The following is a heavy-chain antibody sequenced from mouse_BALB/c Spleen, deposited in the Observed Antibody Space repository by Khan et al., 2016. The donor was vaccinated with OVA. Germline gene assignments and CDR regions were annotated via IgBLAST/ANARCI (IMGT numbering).Heavy chain of an antibody. J-gene: IGHJ3*01. CDR1: GDSITSGY. D-gene: IGHD2-14*01. CDR2: ILYSGST. CDR3: ARSTSRYAFAY. Sequence: EVQLQESGPSLVKPSQTLSLTCSVTGDSITSGYWCWIRKFPGNKLEYMGYILYSGSTYYNPSIESRISIIRHTSQNQYYLQLNYVTTEDTATYYCARSTSRYAFAYWGQRTLVTVSA. V-gene: IGHV3-8*02.